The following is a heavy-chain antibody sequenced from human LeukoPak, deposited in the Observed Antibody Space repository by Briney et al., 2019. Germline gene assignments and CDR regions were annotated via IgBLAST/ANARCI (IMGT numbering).Heavy chain of an antibody. Sequence: PGGSLRLSCAASGFTFSSYEMNWVRQAPGKGLEWVSYISSSGSTKYYADSVKGRFTISRDNAKNSLYLQMNSLRAEDTAVYYCARGPGYLVLYFDYWGQGTLVTVSS. J-gene: IGHJ4*02. V-gene: IGHV3-48*03. D-gene: IGHD6-25*01. CDR1: GFTFSSYE. CDR2: ISSSGSTK. CDR3: ARGPGYLVLYFDY.